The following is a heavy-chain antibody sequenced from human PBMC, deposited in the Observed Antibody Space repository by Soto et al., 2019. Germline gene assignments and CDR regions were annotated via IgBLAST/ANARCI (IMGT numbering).Heavy chain of an antibody. Sequence: EVQLLESGGGLVQPGGSLRLSCAASGFTFSIYAMSWVRQAPGKGLEWISALNGDSVTTNYADSVKDRFTISRDNSKNTLCLQMSSLSAEDTAVYYCPRDRRPSVYSGLDVWGKGTTVIVCS. J-gene: IGHJ6*04. D-gene: IGHD1-26*01. CDR1: GFTFSIYA. CDR2: LNGDSVTT. CDR3: PRDRRPSVYSGLDV. V-gene: IGHV3-23*01.